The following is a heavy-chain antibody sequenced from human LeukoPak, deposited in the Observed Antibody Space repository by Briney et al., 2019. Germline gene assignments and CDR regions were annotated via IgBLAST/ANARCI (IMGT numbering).Heavy chain of an antibody. CDR3: TTDRRSRGY. Sequence: PGGSLRLSCAASGFTFSNAWMSWVRQAPGKGLEWVSRIKSKTDGGTTDYAAPVKGRFTISRDDSKNTLYLQMNSLKTEDTAVYYCTTDRRSRGYWGQGTLVTVSS. CDR2: IKSKTDGGTT. CDR1: GFTFSNAW. J-gene: IGHJ4*02. V-gene: IGHV3-15*01.